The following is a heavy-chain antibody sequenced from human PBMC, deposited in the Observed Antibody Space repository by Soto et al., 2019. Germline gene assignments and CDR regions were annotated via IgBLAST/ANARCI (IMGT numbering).Heavy chain of an antibody. Sequence: EVQLLESGGGLVQPGGSLRLSCAASGVTFSTNSMTWVRQAPGKGLEWVCGISGGGDSTHYAASVKGRFTISRDNSKNMVYLQMNSLTADDTAVYFCSKWDGYGDQWGQGTLVTVSS. J-gene: IGHJ5*02. V-gene: IGHV3-23*01. CDR1: GVTFSTNS. CDR3: SKWDGYGDQ. CDR2: ISGGGDST. D-gene: IGHD5-12*01.